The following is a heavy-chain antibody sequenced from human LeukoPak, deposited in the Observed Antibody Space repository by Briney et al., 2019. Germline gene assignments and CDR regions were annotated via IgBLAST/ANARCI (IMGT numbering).Heavy chain of an antibody. CDR1: GFTFGDYT. CDR2: ISWDGEST. CDR3: AKSQQWLPGDY. D-gene: IGHD6-19*01. Sequence: GGSLRLSCAASGFTFGDYTLHWVRQAPGKGLEWVSLISWDGESTHYADSVKGRFTASRDNNKNSLYLQMNSLRTEDTALYYCAKSQQWLPGDYWGQGTLVTVSS. V-gene: IGHV3-43*01. J-gene: IGHJ4*02.